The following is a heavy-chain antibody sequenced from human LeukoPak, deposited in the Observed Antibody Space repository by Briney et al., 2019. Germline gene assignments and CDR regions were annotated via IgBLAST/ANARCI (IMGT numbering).Heavy chain of an antibody. J-gene: IGHJ4*02. CDR1: GGSISSYY. Sequence: SETLSLTCTVSGGSISSYYWSWIRQPPGKGLEWIGYIYYSGSANYNPSLKSRVTISVDTSKNQFSLKLSSVTAADTAVYYCARGPYGSGSYPLWDWGQGTLVTVSS. CDR3: ARGPYGSGSYPLWD. D-gene: IGHD3-10*01. V-gene: IGHV4-59*01. CDR2: IYYSGSA.